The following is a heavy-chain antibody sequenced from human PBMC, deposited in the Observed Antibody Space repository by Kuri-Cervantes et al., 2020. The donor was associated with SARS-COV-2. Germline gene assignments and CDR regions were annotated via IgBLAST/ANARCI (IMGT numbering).Heavy chain of an antibody. CDR3: ARGYSLIDY. CDR1: GGSISSYY. J-gene: IGHJ4*02. V-gene: IGHV4-59*01. CDR2: IYYSEST. Sequence: SETLSLTCTVSGGSISSYYWSWIRQPPGKGLEWIGYIYYSESTNYNPSLKSRVTISVDTSKNQFSLKLSSVTAADTAVYYCARGYSLIDYWGQGTLVTVSS. D-gene: IGHD5-18*01.